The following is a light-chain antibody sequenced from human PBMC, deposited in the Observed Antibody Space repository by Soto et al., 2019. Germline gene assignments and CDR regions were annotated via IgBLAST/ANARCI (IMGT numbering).Light chain of an antibody. Sequence: EIVLTQSPATLSLSPGERATLSCRASQSVSSYLAWYQQKPGQAPRLLIYDASNRATGIPARFSGSGSGTDFTLTISSLEPEDFATYYCLLDFSYFWAFGQGTKVDIK. CDR3: LLDFSYFWA. CDR2: DAS. J-gene: IGKJ1*01. V-gene: IGKV3-11*01. CDR1: QSVSSY.